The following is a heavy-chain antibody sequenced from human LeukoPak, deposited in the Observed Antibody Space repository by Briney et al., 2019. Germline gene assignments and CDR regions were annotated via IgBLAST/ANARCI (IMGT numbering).Heavy chain of an antibody. V-gene: IGHV3-49*04. J-gene: IGHJ4*02. CDR1: GFTFGDYA. Sequence: QAGGSLRLSCTASGFTFGDYAMSWVRQAPGKGLEWVGFIRSKAYGGTTEYAASVKGRFTISRDDSKSIAYLQMNSLKTEDTAVYFCSRDQTPYYWGQGTLVTVSS. CDR3: SRDQTPYY. CDR2: IRSKAYGGTT.